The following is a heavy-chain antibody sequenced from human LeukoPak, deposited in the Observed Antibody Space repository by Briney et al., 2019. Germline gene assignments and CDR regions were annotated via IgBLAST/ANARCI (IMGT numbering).Heavy chain of an antibody. CDR1: GFTFSSYA. V-gene: IGHV3-23*01. Sequence: GGSLRLSCVGSGFTFSSYAMSWVRQAPGKGLEWVSVISGSGGSTYYAESAKGRFTISRDNSKNTLYLQMKSLRAEDTAVYYCAKVSRYCSGGSCYYHPFDYWGQGTLVTVSS. CDR3: AKVSRYCSGGSCYYHPFDY. D-gene: IGHD2-15*01. CDR2: ISGSGGST. J-gene: IGHJ4*02.